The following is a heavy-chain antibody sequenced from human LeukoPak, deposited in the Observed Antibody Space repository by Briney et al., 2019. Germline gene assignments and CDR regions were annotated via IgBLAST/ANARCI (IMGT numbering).Heavy chain of an antibody. D-gene: IGHD2-15*01. J-gene: IGHJ4*02. CDR2: INYNGAIT. Sequence: PGGSLRLSCATSGFTFVDYCLSWVRRAPGKGLEWLCAINYNGAITDYADSVKGRFTISRDNAKNSLYLRMDSLRAEDTDLYYCARDRLSPSCSVSHIDLWGQGTLVTVSS. CDR3: ARDRLSPSCSVSHIDL. V-gene: IGHV3-20*04. CDR1: GFTFVDYC.